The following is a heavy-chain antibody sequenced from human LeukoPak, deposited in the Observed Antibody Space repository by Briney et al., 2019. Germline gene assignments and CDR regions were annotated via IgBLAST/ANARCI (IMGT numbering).Heavy chain of an antibody. J-gene: IGHJ3*02. CDR1: GGSISSYY. V-gene: IGHV4-59*08. CDR3: ARPGVYDSSGYYYPDAFDI. Sequence: SETLSLTCTVSGGSISSYYWSLIRQPPGKGLEWIGYSYYSGSTNYNPSLKSRVTISVDTSKNQFSLKLSSATAADTAVYYCARPGVYDSSGYYYPDAFDIWGQGTMVTVSS. CDR2: SYYSGST. D-gene: IGHD3-22*01.